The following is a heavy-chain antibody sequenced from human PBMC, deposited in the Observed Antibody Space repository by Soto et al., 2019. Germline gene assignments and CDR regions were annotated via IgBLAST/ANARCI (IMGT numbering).Heavy chain of an antibody. Sequence: GGSLRLSCAASGFTFSSYAMSWVRQAPGRGLEWVSAISGSGGSTYYADSVKGRFTISRDNSKNTLYLQMNSLRAEDTAVYYCAKDSYDFWSSSGEYGMDVWGQGTTVTVSS. CDR1: GFTFSSYA. D-gene: IGHD3-3*01. CDR2: ISGSGGST. J-gene: IGHJ6*02. CDR3: AKDSYDFWSSSGEYGMDV. V-gene: IGHV3-23*01.